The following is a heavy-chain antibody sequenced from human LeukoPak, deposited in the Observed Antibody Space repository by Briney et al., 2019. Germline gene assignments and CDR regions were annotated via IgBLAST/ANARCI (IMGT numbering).Heavy chain of an antibody. CDR3: ARVCGSGGSCYSG. CDR2: IYHSGST. J-gene: IGHJ4*02. D-gene: IGHD2-15*01. V-gene: IGHV4-4*02. CDR1: GASVSSGNW. Sequence: SETLSLTCAVSGASVSSGNWWNWARQPPGKGLEWIGEIYHSGSTNYNPSLKSRVTISVDKSKNQLSLKLSSVTAADTAVYYCARVCGSGGSCYSGWGQGTLVTVSS.